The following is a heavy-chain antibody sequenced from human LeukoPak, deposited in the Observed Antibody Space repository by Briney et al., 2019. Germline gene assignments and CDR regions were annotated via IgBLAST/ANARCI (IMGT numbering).Heavy chain of an antibody. Sequence: SETLSLTCAVYGGSFSGYYCSWIRQPPGKGLEWIGEINHSGSTNYNPSLKSRVTISVDTSKNQFSLKLSSVTAADTAVYYCASASSGQEGFDYWGQGTLVTVSS. J-gene: IGHJ4*02. CDR2: INHSGST. CDR1: GGSFSGYY. CDR3: ASASSGQEGFDY. V-gene: IGHV4-34*01.